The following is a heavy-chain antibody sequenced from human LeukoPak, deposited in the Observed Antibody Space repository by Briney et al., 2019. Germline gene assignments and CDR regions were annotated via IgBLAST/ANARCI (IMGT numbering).Heavy chain of an antibody. V-gene: IGHV3-7*01. CDR3: ARDRSGSL. D-gene: IGHD1-26*01. J-gene: IGHJ4*02. CDR2: IKQDGSEK. Sequence: GGSLRLSCAASGFTFSGSAMHWVRQASGKGLEWVANIKQDGSEKYYVDSVKGRFTISRDNAKNSLYLQMNSLRAEDTAVYYCARDRSGSLWGQGTLVTVSS. CDR1: GFTFSGSA.